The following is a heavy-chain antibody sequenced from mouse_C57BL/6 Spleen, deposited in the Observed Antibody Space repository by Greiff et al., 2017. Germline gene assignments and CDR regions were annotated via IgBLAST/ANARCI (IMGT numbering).Heavy chain of an antibody. V-gene: IGHV2-2*01. CDR2: IWSGGST. CDR1: GFSLTSYG. CDR3: AKPLFTTVVAIDYAMDY. Sequence: VKLVESGPGLVQPSQSLSITCTVSGFSLTSYGVHWVRQSPGKGLEWLGVIWSGGSTDYNAAFISRLSISKDNSKSQVFFKMNSLQADDTAIYYCAKPLFTTVVAIDYAMDYWGQGTSVTVSS. D-gene: IGHD1-1*01. J-gene: IGHJ4*01.